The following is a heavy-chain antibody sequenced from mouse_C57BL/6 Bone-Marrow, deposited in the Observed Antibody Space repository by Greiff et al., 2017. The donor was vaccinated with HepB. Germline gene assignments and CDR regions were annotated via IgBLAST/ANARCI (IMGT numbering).Heavy chain of an antibody. V-gene: IGHV1-72*01. CDR3: ARRGGLLLRSYWYFDV. CDR1: GYTFTSYW. D-gene: IGHD1-1*01. Sequence: VQLQQPGAELVKPGASVKLSCKASGYTFTSYWMHWVKQRPGRGLEWIGRIDPNSGGTKYNEKFKSKATLTVDKPSSTAYMQRSSLTSEDSAVYYCARRGGLLLRSYWYFDVWGTGTTVTVSS. J-gene: IGHJ1*03. CDR2: IDPNSGGT.